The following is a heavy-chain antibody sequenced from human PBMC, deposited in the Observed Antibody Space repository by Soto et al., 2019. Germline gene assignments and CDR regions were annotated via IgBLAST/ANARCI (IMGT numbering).Heavy chain of an antibody. CDR2: IYWDDDK. CDR3: AHRLGGNWFDP. V-gene: IGHV2-5*02. D-gene: IGHD3-10*01. CDR1: GFSLSTSGVG. Sequence: QITLKESGPPLVKPTQTLTLTCTFSGFSLSTSGVGVGWIRQPPGKALEWLALIYWDDDKRYSPSLKSRLTITKDTSKNQVVLTMTNMDPMDTATYYCAHRLGGNWFDPWGQGTLVTVSS. J-gene: IGHJ5*02.